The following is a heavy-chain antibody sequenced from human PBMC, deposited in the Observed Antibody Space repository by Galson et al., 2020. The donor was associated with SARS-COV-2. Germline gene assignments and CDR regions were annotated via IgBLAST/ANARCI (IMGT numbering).Heavy chain of an antibody. D-gene: IGHD3-10*01. V-gene: IGHV7-4-1*02. Sequence: ASVKVSCKASGYIFNNYALNWVRQAPGQGLEWMAWINTTTGNPTYAQGFTGRFAFSLDTSISTAYLQISSLKAEDTAIYYCARGAGAWFGELLDYWGQGTLVTVSS. J-gene: IGHJ4*02. CDR1: GYIFNNYA. CDR3: ARGAGAWFGELLDY. CDR2: INTTTGNP.